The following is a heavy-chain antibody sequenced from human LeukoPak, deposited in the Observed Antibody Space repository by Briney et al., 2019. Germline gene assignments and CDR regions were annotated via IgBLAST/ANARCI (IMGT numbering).Heavy chain of an antibody. CDR2: ISAYNGNT. D-gene: IGHD6-13*01. CDR3: ARDRKGRLAAAGTRGLFDY. J-gene: IGHJ4*02. Sequence: GASVKVSCKASGYTFTSYAMHWVRQAPGQGLEWMGWISAYNGNTNYAQKLQGRVTMTTDTSTSTAYMELRSLRSDDTAVYYCARDRKGRLAAAGTRGLFDYWGQGTLVTVSS. CDR1: GYTFTSYA. V-gene: IGHV1-18*01.